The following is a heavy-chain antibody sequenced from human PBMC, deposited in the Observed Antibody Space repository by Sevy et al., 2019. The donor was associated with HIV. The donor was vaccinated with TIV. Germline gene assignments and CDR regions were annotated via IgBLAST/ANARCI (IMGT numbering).Heavy chain of an antibody. D-gene: IGHD3-10*01. J-gene: IGHJ4*02. Sequence: GGSLRLSCAASGFTFSNAWMSWVRQAPGKGLEWVGRIKSKTDGGTTDYAAPVKGRFTISRDDSKNTLYLQMNSLKTEDTAVYYCTTDQDVTMVRGVIYYFDYWGQRTLVTVSS. CDR2: IKSKTDGGTT. V-gene: IGHV3-15*01. CDR3: TTDQDVTMVRGVIYYFDY. CDR1: GFTFSNAW.